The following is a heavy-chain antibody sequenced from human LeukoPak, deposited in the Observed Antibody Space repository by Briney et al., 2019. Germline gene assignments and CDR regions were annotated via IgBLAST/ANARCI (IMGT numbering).Heavy chain of an antibody. Sequence: PGGSLRLSCEASGFAFNYVWMNWVRQAPGKGLEWVSVIYSGGSIYYADSVKGRFTIFRDTSKNTLYLQMNSLRADDTAVYYCASSYESSGYYTYWGQGTLVTVSS. CDR3: ASSYESSGYYTY. D-gene: IGHD3-22*01. CDR2: IYSGGSI. J-gene: IGHJ4*02. V-gene: IGHV3-53*01. CDR1: GFAFNYVW.